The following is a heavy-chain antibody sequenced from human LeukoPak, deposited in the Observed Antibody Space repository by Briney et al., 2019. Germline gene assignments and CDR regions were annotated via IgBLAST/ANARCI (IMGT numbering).Heavy chain of an antibody. CDR3: ARDHDDYVWGSYRLY. V-gene: IGHV3-66*01. CDR2: IYSGGST. Sequence: GGSLRPSCAASGFTVSSNHMSWVRQAPGKGLEWVSVIYSGGSTYYADSVKGRFTISRDNSKNTLYLQMNSLRAEDTAVYYCARDHDDYVWGSYRLYWGQGTLVTVSS. CDR1: GFTVSSNH. D-gene: IGHD3-16*02. J-gene: IGHJ4*02.